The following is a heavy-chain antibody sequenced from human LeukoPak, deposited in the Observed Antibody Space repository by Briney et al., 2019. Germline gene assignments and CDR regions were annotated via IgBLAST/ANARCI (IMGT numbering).Heavy chain of an antibody. J-gene: IGHJ6*04. CDR1: GGSISSSNYY. CDR3: ARLLKHYTRITMVRGVPDV. CDR2: IYSSGST. V-gene: IGHV4-39*01. D-gene: IGHD3-10*01. Sequence: SETLSLTCTVSGGSISSSNYYWGWIRQPPGKGLEWIGSIYSSGSTTYKPSLKSRVTISVDTSKNQFSLKLSSVTAADTAVYYCARLLKHYTRITMVRGVPDVWGKGTTVTISS.